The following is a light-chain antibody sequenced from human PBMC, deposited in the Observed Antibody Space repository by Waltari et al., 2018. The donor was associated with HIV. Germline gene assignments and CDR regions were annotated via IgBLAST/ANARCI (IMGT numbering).Light chain of an antibody. V-gene: IGLV1-51*01. J-gene: IGLJ2*01. Sequence: QSVLTQPPSVSAPPGQKVTISCSGSSSSFGNNYVSWYQQVPGTAPKLLIYENNRRPSGIPDRFSGSKSGTSATLAITGLQTGDEADYYCGTWDNSLSAGFFGGGTKLTVL. CDR2: ENN. CDR1: SSSFGNNY. CDR3: GTWDNSLSAGF.